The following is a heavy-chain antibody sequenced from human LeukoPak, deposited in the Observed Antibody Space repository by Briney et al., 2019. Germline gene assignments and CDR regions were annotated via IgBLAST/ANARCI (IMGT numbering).Heavy chain of an antibody. CDR3: ARPLLDHYDRSGYDVAFDI. CDR2: IYPGDSDT. D-gene: IGHD3-22*01. CDR1: GYSFTNYW. V-gene: IGHV5-51*01. Sequence: GESLKISCKGSGYSFTNYWIGGVRQMPGKGLEWMGVIYPGDSDTISSPSFQGQAAISADKSIITAYLQWSSLKASDPAMYYCARPLLDHYDRSGYDVAFDIWGQETMVTVSS. J-gene: IGHJ3*02.